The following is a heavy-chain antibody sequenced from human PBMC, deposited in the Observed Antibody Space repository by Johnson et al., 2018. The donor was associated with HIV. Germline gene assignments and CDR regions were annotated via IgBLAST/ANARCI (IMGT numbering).Heavy chain of an antibody. CDR1: GFSISTYW. J-gene: IGHJ3*02. D-gene: IGHD3-16*02. CDR2: INQDGSEM. CDR3: TPSYYEYVWGSYRYTEYDAFDI. V-gene: IGHV3-7*03. Sequence: VQLVESGGGLVQPGGSLRLSCAASGFSISTYWMSWVRQAPGKGLEWLANINQDGSEMYYVDSVKGRFTISRANAKNSLFLQMNSLRAEDTAVYYCTPSYYEYVWGSYRYTEYDAFDIWGRGTMVTVSS.